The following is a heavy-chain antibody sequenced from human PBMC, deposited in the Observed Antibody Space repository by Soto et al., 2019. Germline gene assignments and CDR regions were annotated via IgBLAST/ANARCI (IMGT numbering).Heavy chain of an antibody. J-gene: IGHJ3*02. D-gene: IGHD6-13*01. V-gene: IGHV5-51*01. CDR2: IYPGDSDT. CDR3: ARQRSSSWSKHPAFDI. Sequence: EVQLVQSGAEVKKPGESLKISCKGSGYSFTTYWIGWVRQMPGKGLEWMGVIYPGDSDTRYSPSFQGQVTISADKSITTAYLQWSSLKASDTAMYYCARQRSSSWSKHPAFDIWGQGTMVTVSS. CDR1: GYSFTTYW.